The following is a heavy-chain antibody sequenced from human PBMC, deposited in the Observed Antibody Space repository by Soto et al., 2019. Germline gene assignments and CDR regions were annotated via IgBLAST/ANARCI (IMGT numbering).Heavy chain of an antibody. CDR3: ARRSYYDSSGYYYPIDY. D-gene: IGHD3-22*01. V-gene: IGHV1-69*13. CDR2: IIPIFGTA. Sequence: SVKVSCKASGGTFSSYAISWVRQAPGQGLEWMGGIIPIFGTANYAQKFQGRVTITADESTSTAYMELSSLRSEDTAVYYCARRSYYDSSGYYYPIDYWGQGTPVTVSS. CDR1: GGTFSSYA. J-gene: IGHJ4*02.